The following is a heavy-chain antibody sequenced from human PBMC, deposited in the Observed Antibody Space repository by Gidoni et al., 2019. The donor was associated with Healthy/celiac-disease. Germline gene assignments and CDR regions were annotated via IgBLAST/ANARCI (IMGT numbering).Heavy chain of an antibody. V-gene: IGHV3-23*04. D-gene: IGHD3-10*01. CDR2: MSGSGGST. CDR1: GFTFSSYA. Sequence: EVQLVESGGGLVQPGGSLRLSCAASGFTFSSYAMSWVRQAPGKGLEWVSAMSGSGGSTYYADSVKGRFTISRDNFKNTLYLQMNSLRAEDTAVYYCAKEGGSGSPYYYYGMDVWGQGTTVTVSS. CDR3: AKEGGSGSPYYYYGMDV. J-gene: IGHJ6*02.